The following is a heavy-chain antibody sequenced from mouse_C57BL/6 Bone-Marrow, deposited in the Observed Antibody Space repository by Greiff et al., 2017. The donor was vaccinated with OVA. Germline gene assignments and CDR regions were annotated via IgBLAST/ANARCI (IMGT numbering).Heavy chain of an antibody. Sequence: VQLKQSGTVLARPGASVKMSCKTSGYTFTSYWMHWVKQRPGQGLEWIGAIYPGNSDTSYNQKLKGKAKLTAVTSASTAYIELSSLTNEDSAVYYCTRDGYYGSKDAMDYWGQGTSVTVSS. CDR2: IYPGNSDT. D-gene: IGHD1-1*01. V-gene: IGHV1-5*01. CDR3: TRDGYYGSKDAMDY. J-gene: IGHJ4*01. CDR1: GYTFTSYW.